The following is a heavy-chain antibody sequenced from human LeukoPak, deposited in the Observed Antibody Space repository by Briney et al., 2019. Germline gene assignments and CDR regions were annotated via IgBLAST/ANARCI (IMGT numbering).Heavy chain of an antibody. J-gene: IGHJ4*02. CDR1: GYTFTGYY. CDR2: INPNSGGT. Sequence: ASVKVSCKASGYTFTGYYMHWVRQAPGQGLEWMGRINPNSGGTNYAQKFQGRVTMTRDTSISTAYMELSSLRSEDTAVYYCARVPLGSQIDSSGYYSPDYWGQGTLVTVSS. CDR3: ARVPLGSQIDSSGYYSPDY. D-gene: IGHD3-22*01. V-gene: IGHV1-2*06.